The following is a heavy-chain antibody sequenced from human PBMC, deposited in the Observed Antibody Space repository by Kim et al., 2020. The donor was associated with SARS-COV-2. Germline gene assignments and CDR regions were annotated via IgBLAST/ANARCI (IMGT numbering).Heavy chain of an antibody. CDR1: GGSFSGYY. CDR2: INHSGST. CDR3: ARPRKGSGSYYTPPPPNAFDI. D-gene: IGHD3-10*01. Sequence: SETLSLTCAVYGGSFSGYYWSWIRQPPGKGLEWIGEINHSGSTNYNPSLKSRVTISVDTSKNQFSLKLSSVTAADTAVYYCARPRKGSGSYYTPPPPNAFDIWGQGTMVPVSS. J-gene: IGHJ3*02. V-gene: IGHV4-34*01.